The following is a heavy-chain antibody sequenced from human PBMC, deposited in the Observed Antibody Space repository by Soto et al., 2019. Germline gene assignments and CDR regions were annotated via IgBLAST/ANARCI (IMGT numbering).Heavy chain of an antibody. CDR3: ARELTSWFDP. V-gene: IGHV3-66*01. CDR1: GFTVSSTY. CDR2: IYSGGST. D-gene: IGHD2-2*01. J-gene: IGHJ5*02. Sequence: PGGSLRLSCAASGFTVSSTYMSGVRQAPGKGLEWVSVIYSGGSTYYADSVKGRFTISRDNSKNTLYLQMNSLRAEDTAVYYCARELTSWFDPWGQGTLVTVSS.